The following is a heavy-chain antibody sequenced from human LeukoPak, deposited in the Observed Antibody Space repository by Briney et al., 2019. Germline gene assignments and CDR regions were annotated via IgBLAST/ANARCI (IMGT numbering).Heavy chain of an antibody. CDR3: ARSRTAYLPDTFDI. V-gene: IGHV3-30*03. Sequence: GGSLRLSCAASGFTFSSYGMHWVRQAPGKGLEWVAVISYDGSNKYHADSVKGRFTISRDNSKNTLYLQMNSLRVEDTAVYYCARSRTAYLPDTFDIWGQGTMVTVSS. CDR2: ISYDGSNK. CDR1: GFTFSSYG. J-gene: IGHJ3*02. D-gene: IGHD1-14*01.